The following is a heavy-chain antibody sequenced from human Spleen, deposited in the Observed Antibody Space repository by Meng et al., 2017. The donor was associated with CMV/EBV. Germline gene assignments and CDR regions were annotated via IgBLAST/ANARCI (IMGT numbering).Heavy chain of an antibody. CDR2: ISSSGSNI. CDR3: ARVGGDCSSTSCYPNYFDY. CDR1: GFTFRIYS. D-gene: IGHD2-2*01. Sequence: LSLTCAASGFTFRIYSMNWVRQAPGKGLEWVSSISSSGSNIYYVDSVQGRFTISRDNAKNSLSLQMNSLRTEDTALYYCARVGGDCSSTSCYPNYFDYWGQGTLVTVSS. V-gene: IGHV3-21*01. J-gene: IGHJ4*02.